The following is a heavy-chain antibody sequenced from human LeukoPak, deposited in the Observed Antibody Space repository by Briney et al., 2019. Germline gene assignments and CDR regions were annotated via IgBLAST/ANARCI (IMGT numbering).Heavy chain of an antibody. V-gene: IGHV4-30-2*01. CDR3: ARGIEYSNYLVY. Sequence: PSETLSLTCAVSGGSISSGGYSWSWIRQPPGKGLEWIGYIYHSGSTYYNPSLKSRVTISVDTSKNQFSLKLSSVTAADRAVYYCARGIEYSNYLVYWGQGILVTVSS. J-gene: IGHJ4*02. CDR1: GGSISSGGYS. CDR2: IYHSGST. D-gene: IGHD4-11*01.